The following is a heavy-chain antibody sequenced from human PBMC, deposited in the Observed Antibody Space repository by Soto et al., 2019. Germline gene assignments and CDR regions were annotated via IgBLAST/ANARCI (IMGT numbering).Heavy chain of an antibody. CDR2: ISGSGGST. CDR3: AKGWVGGDYDPNWFDT. CDR1: GFTFSSYA. J-gene: IGHJ5*02. D-gene: IGHD4-17*01. V-gene: IGHV3-23*01. Sequence: PGGSLRLSCAASGFTFSSYAMSWVRQAPGKGLEWVSAISGSGGSTYYADSVKGRFTISRDNSKNTLYLQMNSLRAEDTAVYYCAKGWVGGDYDPNWFDTWGQGTLVTVSS.